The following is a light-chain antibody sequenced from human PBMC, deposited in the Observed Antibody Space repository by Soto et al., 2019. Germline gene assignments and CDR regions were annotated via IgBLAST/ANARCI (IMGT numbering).Light chain of an antibody. J-gene: IGKJ1*01. CDR2: AAS. CDR3: QRYNNAPRT. Sequence: DIQMTQSPSSLSGSVGDSVTITCRASQGISNYLAWYQQRPGKAPTLLIYAASTLQSGVPSRFSGSGSGTDFTLTISSLQPEDVATYYCQRYNNAPRTFGQVTKVEIK. V-gene: IGKV1-27*01. CDR1: QGISNY.